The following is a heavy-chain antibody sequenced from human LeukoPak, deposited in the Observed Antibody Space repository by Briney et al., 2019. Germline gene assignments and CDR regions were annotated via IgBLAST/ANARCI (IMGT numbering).Heavy chain of an antibody. CDR1: GGSISSGDYY. Sequence: SETLSLTCSVSGGSISSGDYYWSWIRQPPGKGLEWIGEINHSGSTNYNPSLKSRVTISVDTSKNQFSLKLSSVTAADTAVYYCARGSLNDYVWGSYRPYFDYWGQGTLVTVSS. CDR3: ARGSLNDYVWGSYRPYFDY. D-gene: IGHD3-16*02. V-gene: IGHV4-34*01. J-gene: IGHJ4*02. CDR2: INHSGST.